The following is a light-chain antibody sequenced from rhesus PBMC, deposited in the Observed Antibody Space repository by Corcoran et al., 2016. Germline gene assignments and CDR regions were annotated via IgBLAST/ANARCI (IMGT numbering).Light chain of an antibody. Sequence: DIVMTQSPATLSLPPGNRATLSCRASQSVSSNLAWYQRKPGQPPRLLIYGASTRASGIPDRFRGSGFWIDFTLTRSGLGPEDFAVYYCQQYSNWPVTFGGGTKVEIK. V-gene: IGKV3-42*03. CDR2: GAS. J-gene: IGKJ4*01. CDR1: QSVSSN. CDR3: QQYSNWPVT.